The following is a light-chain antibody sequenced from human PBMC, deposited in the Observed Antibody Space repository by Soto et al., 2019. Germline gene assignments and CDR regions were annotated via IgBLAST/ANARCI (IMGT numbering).Light chain of an antibody. J-gene: IGKJ2*01. CDR1: YSFSGF. CDR2: DAS. CDR3: QQRYNWRT. V-gene: IGKV3-11*01. Sequence: EIGLTKSPATMSLSPGEMATPSGRASYSFSGFLAGYQQKPGHAPRFLIYDASNRAPGIPARFSASGSGTDFTLTISGLEPEDSAVYCCQQRYNWRTFGQGTKLELK.